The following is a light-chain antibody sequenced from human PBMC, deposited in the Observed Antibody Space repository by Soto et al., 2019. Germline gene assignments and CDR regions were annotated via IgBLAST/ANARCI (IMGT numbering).Light chain of an antibody. V-gene: IGKV1-5*01. CDR1: QSISSW. Sequence: DIQLTQSPSTLSASVGDRVTITCRASQSISSWLAWYQQKPGKAPKLLIYDASSLESGVPSRFSGSGSGTEFTLTISSLQPDDFATYYCQQYNSYLWTFGQGTKV. CDR3: QQYNSYLWT. CDR2: DAS. J-gene: IGKJ1*01.